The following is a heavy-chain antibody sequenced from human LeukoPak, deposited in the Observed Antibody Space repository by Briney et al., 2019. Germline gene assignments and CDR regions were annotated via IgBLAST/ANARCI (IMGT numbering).Heavy chain of an antibody. Sequence: SETLSLTCAVYGGSFSGYYWSWIRQPPGKGLEWIGEINHSGSTNYNPSLKSRVTISVDTSKNQFSLKLSSVTAADMAVYYCARGLGGYGSGPWFDPWGQGTLVTVSS. V-gene: IGHV4-34*01. CDR1: GGSFSGYY. D-gene: IGHD3-10*01. J-gene: IGHJ5*02. CDR2: INHSGST. CDR3: ARGLGGYGSGPWFDP.